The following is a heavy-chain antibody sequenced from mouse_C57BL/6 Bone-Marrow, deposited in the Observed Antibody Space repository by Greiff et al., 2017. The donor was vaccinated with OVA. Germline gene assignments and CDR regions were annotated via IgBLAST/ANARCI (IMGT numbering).Heavy chain of an antibody. V-gene: IGHV14-3*01. CDR2: IDPANGNT. Sequence: VQLQQSVAELVRPGASVKLSCTASGFNIKNTYMPWVKQRPEQGLAWIGRIDPANGNTKYAPKFQGQATITADTSSNTAYLQLSSLSSEDTAIYYCARLVTSGFDYWGQGTTLTVSS. CDR3: ARLVTSGFDY. D-gene: IGHD2-2*01. J-gene: IGHJ2*01. CDR1: GFNIKNTY.